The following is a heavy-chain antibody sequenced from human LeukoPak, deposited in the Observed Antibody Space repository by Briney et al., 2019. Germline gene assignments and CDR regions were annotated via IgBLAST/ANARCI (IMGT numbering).Heavy chain of an antibody. Sequence: GGSLRLSCAASGFTFSSYAMNWVRQAPGKGLEWVSAISGSGGSTYYADSVKGRFTISRDNSKNTLYLQMNSLRAEDTAVYYCAKYRYSYSDLDYWGQGTLVTVSS. CDR2: ISGSGGST. CDR3: AKYRYSYSDLDY. D-gene: IGHD5-18*01. J-gene: IGHJ4*02. V-gene: IGHV3-23*01. CDR1: GFTFSSYA.